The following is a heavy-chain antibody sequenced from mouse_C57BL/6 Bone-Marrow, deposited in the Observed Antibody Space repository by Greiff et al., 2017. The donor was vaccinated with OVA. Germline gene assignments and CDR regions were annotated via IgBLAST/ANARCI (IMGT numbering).Heavy chain of an antibody. D-gene: IGHD1-1*01. CDR2: IRLKSDNYAT. Sequence: DVQLQESGGGLVQPGGSMKLSCVASGFTFSNYWMNWVRQSPEKGLEWVAQIRLKSDNYATNYAESVKGRFTISRDDSKSSVYLQMNNLRAEDTGIYYCTWGYYGSSWYFDVWGTGTTVTVSS. J-gene: IGHJ1*03. V-gene: IGHV6-3*01. CDR3: TWGYYGSSWYFDV. CDR1: GFTFSNYW.